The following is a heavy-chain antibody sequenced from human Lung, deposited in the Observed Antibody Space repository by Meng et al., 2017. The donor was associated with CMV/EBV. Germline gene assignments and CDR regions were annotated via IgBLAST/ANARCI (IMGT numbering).Heavy chain of an antibody. Sequence: GESLKISCAASGFSFSSYGMHWVRQAPGKGLEWVAFIRYDGSNKYYADSVNARFTISRDNSKSTVSLQMNSLRPEDTAVYYCAKDLCTSTNCPSHWGQGTLVTVSS. CDR3: AKDLCTSTNCPSH. D-gene: IGHD2-2*01. CDR2: IRYDGSNK. J-gene: IGHJ4*02. V-gene: IGHV3-30*02. CDR1: GFSFSSYG.